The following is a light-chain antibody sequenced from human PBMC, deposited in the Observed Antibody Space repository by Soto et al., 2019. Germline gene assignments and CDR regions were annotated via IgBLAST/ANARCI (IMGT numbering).Light chain of an antibody. CDR1: SSNIGNNY. J-gene: IGLJ1*01. CDR2: ENN. Sequence: QSVLTQPPSVSAAPGQKVTISCSGSSSNIGNNYVSWYQQLPGTAPKLPIYENNKRPSGIPDRFSGSKSGTSATLGITGLQTGDEADYYWGTWDSSLSAYVFGTGTKVTVL. CDR3: GTWDSSLSAYV. V-gene: IGLV1-51*02.